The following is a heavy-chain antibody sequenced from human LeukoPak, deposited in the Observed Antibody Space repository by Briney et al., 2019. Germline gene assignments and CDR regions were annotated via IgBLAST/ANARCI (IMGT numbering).Heavy chain of an antibody. J-gene: IGHJ4*02. D-gene: IGHD7-27*01. Sequence: SETLSLTFTVSGXSISSSSHYWGWIRQTPGKGLEWIGSIYYSGSTYYNPSLKSRITISVDTSKNQFSLEVSSVTAADTAVYYCARHSFNWGLKNFDSWGQGTLVTVSS. CDR1: GXSISSSSHY. CDR3: ARHSFNWGLKNFDS. V-gene: IGHV4-39*01. CDR2: IYYSGST.